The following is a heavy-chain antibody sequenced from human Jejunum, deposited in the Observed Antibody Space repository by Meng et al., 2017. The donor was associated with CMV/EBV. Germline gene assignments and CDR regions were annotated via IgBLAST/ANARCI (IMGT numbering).Heavy chain of an antibody. CDR3: VREDIVVFDY. J-gene: IGHJ4*02. CDR2: IKQDGSAT. CDR1: GVTYSNFG. Sequence: CAGSGVTYSNFGMSGVRQAPGMGLEWVANIKQDGSATYYADSVKGRFTISRDNAKNSLYLQMDNLRADDTAVYYCVREDIVVFDYWGQGTLVTVSS. D-gene: IGHD2-15*01. V-gene: IGHV3-7*01.